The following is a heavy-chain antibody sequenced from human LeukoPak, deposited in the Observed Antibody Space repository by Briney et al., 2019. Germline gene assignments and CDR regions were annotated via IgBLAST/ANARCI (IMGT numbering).Heavy chain of an antibody. CDR3: AKGSSGPIFS. CDR2: IWYDGSNK. Sequence: GRSLRLSCAASGFTFSSYGMEWVRQAPGKGLEWVAVIWYDGSNKYYADSVKGRFTISRDNAKNSLYLQMNSLRAEDTALYYCAKGSSGPIFSWGQGTLVTVSS. V-gene: IGHV3-33*03. J-gene: IGHJ5*02. CDR1: GFTFSSYG. D-gene: IGHD3-22*01.